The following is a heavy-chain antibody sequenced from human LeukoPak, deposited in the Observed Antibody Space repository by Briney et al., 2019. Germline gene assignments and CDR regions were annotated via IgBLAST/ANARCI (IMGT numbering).Heavy chain of an antibody. J-gene: IGHJ6*03. CDR1: GFTFSSYS. CDR2: ISSSSSYI. D-gene: IGHD2-2*01. V-gene: IGHV3-21*01. Sequence: PGGSLRLSCAASGFTFSSYSMNWVRQAPGKGLEWVSSISSSSSYIYYAGSVKGRFTISRDNAKNSLYLQMNSLRSEDTAVYYCARVSAAIHYYYMDVWGKGTTVTVSS. CDR3: ARVSAAIHYYYMDV.